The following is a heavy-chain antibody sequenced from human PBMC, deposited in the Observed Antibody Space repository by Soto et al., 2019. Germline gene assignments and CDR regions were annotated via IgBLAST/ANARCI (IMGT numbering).Heavy chain of an antibody. CDR2: ISSTSSTI. Sequence: EVQLVESGGGLVQPGGSLRLSCAASGFTFSFYSMNWVRQAPGKGLEWVSYISSTSSTIYYADSAKGRFTISRDNAKPSLYLQMNSLTAEDTAVYYCARVPIEADEHFDYWGQGTLVTVSS. D-gene: IGHD6-13*01. J-gene: IGHJ4*02. CDR3: ARVPIEADEHFDY. V-gene: IGHV3-48*01. CDR1: GFTFSFYS.